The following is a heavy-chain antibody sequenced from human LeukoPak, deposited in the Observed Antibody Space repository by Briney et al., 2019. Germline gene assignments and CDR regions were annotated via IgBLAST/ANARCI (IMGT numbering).Heavy chain of an antibody. J-gene: IGHJ6*02. Sequence: SETLSLTCAIYGGSFSGYYWSWIRQPPGKGLEWIGEINHSGSTNYNPSLKSRVTISVDTSKNQFSLKLSSVTAADTAVYYCARDLVVPAAGRDGGGYYYYYGMDVWGQGTTVTVSS. D-gene: IGHD2-2*01. CDR1: GGSFSGYY. V-gene: IGHV4-34*01. CDR3: ARDLVVPAAGRDGGGYYYYYGMDV. CDR2: INHSGST.